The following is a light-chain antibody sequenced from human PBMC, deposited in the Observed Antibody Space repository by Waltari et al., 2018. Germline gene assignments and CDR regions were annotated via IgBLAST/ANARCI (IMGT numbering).Light chain of an antibody. Sequence: DIQLTQSPSSLSASVGDRITITCRASQSMSTSLNWYQQKPGTAPKLLIYAASSLQSGVPSRFSGSGSGPDFPLTISSLQPEDFATYYCQQSFSTPYTFGQGTKLEIE. CDR3: QQSFSTPYT. CDR1: QSMSTS. J-gene: IGKJ2*01. CDR2: AAS. V-gene: IGKV1-39*01.